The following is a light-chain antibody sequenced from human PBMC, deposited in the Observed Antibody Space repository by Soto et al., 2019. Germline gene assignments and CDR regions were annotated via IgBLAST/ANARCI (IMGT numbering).Light chain of an antibody. CDR1: SSNIGNNY. Sequence: QSVLTQPPSVSAAPGQKVTISCSGSSSNIGNNYVSWYQQLPGTAPKLLIYDNNKRPSGIPDRFSGSKSGTSATLGITGLRTGDEADYYCGTWDSSLSAGLFGGGTKVTVL. CDR3: GTWDSSLSAGL. CDR2: DNN. V-gene: IGLV1-51*01. J-gene: IGLJ2*01.